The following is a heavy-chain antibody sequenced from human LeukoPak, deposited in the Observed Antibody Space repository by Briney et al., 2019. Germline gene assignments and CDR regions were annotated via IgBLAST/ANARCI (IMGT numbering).Heavy chain of an antibody. CDR1: GFTLSRHN. V-gene: IGHV3-64D*09. CDR3: VSDRETQEQI. J-gene: IGHJ3*02. Sequence: GGSLRLSCSGSGFTLSRHNMHWVRQAPGKGLEYVSAISYNGDSTYYVDSVKGRFTISRDNSKNTLDLQMSSLRPEDTAVYYCVSDRETQEQIWGPGTLVTVSS. D-gene: IGHD1-26*01. CDR2: ISYNGDST.